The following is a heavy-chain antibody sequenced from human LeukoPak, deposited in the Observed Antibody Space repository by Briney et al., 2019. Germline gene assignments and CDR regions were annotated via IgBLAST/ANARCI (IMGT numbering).Heavy chain of an antibody. CDR2: INPNSGGT. CDR1: GYTFTGYY. J-gene: IGHJ6*02. V-gene: IGHV1-2*04. Sequence: EASVKLSCKASGYTFTGYYMHWVRQAPGQGLEWMGWINPNSGGTNYAQKFRGWVTMTRDTSISTAYMELSRLRSDDTAVYYCAREAGAVAGNYYGMDVWGQGTTVTVSS. CDR3: AREAGAVAGNYYGMDV. D-gene: IGHD6-19*01.